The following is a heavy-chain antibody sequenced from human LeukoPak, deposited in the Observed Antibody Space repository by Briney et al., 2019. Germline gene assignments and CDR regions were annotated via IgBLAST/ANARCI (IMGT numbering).Heavy chain of an antibody. CDR1: GASVSSSNW. Sequence: PSETLSLTCAVSGASVSSSNWWIWVRQPPKKGLEWIGEIHHSGSTNCNPSLKSRVTMSVDTSKNQISLRLSSVTAADTAVYYCARGLYGSDSYWGQGNLVTVSS. CDR2: IHHSGST. D-gene: IGHD6-19*01. V-gene: IGHV4-4*02. J-gene: IGHJ4*02. CDR3: ARGLYGSDSY.